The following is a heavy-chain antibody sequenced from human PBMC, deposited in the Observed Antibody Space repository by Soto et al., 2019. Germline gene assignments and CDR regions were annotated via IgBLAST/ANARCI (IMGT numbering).Heavy chain of an antibody. D-gene: IGHD2-15*01. V-gene: IGHV3-23*01. CDR2: ISFSDGGT. J-gene: IGHJ2*01. CDR3: VKDDRILGRRYFDL. CDR1: GFTFSSYA. Sequence: EEQLLESGGGLIQPGGSLRLACAASGFTFSSYAMTWVRQAPGKGLEWVSSISFSDGGTYYADAVKGRLTISRDNSKNTLFLQMNSLRVEDTAVYYCVKDDRILGRRYFDLWGRGTVFTVSS.